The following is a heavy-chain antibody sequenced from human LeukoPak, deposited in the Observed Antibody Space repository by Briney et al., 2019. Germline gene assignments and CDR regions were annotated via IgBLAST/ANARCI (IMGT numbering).Heavy chain of an antibody. D-gene: IGHD2-15*01. Sequence: PGGSLRLSCTTSGFNFGGHDMSWFRQAPGKGLEGVGFMCCRSYGGTTEFAASEKGRFTISRDDSESIAYLQMNSLKTEDTAVYYCTKAYCDGGGCYEPNYWGQGTLVTVSS. CDR2: MCCRSYGGTT. V-gene: IGHV3-49*03. J-gene: IGHJ4*02. CDR1: GFNFGGHD. CDR3: TKAYCDGGGCYEPNY.